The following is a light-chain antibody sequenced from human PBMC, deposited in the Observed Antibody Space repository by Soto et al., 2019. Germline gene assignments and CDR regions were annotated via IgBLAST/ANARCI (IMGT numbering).Light chain of an antibody. J-gene: IGKJ1*01. V-gene: IGKV1-5*03. CDR1: QTISSW. CDR2: KAS. CDR3: QHYNSYSEA. Sequence: DIQMTQSPSTLSGSVGDRVTITCRASQTISSWLAWYQQKPGKAPKLLIYKASTLKSGVPSRFSDSGSGTEFTLTISSRQPDDFATYYCQHYNSYSEAFGQGTKVELK.